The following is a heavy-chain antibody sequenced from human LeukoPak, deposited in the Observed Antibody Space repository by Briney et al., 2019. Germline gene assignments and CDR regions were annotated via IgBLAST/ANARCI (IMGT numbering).Heavy chain of an antibody. D-gene: IGHD3-10*02. J-gene: IGHJ3*01. V-gene: IGHV4-4*07. CDR1: DGSMISYH. Sequence: SETLSLTCSVSDGSMISYHWSWIRQPAGKGLEWIGRIYTTGSTDYNPSLMSRVTMSVDTSKNQFSLKLRSVTAADTAVCYCARAERTVNVFDSWGQGTIVTVSS. CDR3: ARAERTVNVFDS. CDR2: IYTTGST.